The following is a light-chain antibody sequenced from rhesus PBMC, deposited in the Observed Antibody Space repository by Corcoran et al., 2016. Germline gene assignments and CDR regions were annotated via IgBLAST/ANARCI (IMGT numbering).Light chain of an antibody. Sequence: IQVTQSPSSLSASVGDRVTITCRTSENVKNHLKWYQQKPGKAPNLLIYKASTLQSGVPSRFSGSGSGTDYNFTISSLQSEDVATYYCQPNSGTPLTFGGGTKVEI. V-gene: IGKV1-74*01. CDR1: ENVKNH. J-gene: IGKJ4*01. CDR3: QPNSGTPLT. CDR2: KAS.